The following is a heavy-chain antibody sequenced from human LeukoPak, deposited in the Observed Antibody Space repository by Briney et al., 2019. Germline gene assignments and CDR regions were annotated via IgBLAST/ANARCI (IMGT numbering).Heavy chain of an antibody. Sequence: GASVKVTCKASGGTFSSYAISWVRQAPGQGLEWMGGIIPIFGTANYAQKFQGRVTITADESTSTAYMELSSLRSEDTAVYYCAREWGHDSSGYYYAYWGQGTLVTVSS. CDR2: IIPIFGTA. V-gene: IGHV1-69*13. J-gene: IGHJ4*02. CDR3: AREWGHDSSGYYYAY. D-gene: IGHD3-22*01. CDR1: GGTFSSYA.